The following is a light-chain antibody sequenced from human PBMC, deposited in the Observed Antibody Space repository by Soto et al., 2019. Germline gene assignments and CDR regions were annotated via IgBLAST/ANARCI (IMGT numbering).Light chain of an antibody. Sequence: EIVLTQSPATLFLSPGERATLSCRASQSVSSYLAWYQQKPGQSPRLLIYDASNRATGIPARFGGSGSGTDFTLTISSLEPEDFAVYYCQQRRGTFGQGTKLEIK. V-gene: IGKV3-11*01. J-gene: IGKJ2*02. CDR2: DAS. CDR3: QQRRGT. CDR1: QSVSSY.